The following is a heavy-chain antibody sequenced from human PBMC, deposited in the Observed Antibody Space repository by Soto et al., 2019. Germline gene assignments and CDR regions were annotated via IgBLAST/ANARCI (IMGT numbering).Heavy chain of an antibody. Sequence: SETLSLTCTVSGGSISSYYWSWIRQPPGKGLEWIGYIYYSGSTNYNPSLKSRVTISVDTSKNQFSLKLSSVTAADTAVYYCARGGQLWLRLPSYYYYMDVWGKGTTVTVSS. D-gene: IGHD5-18*01. V-gene: IGHV4-59*12. CDR1: GGSISSYY. J-gene: IGHJ6*03. CDR2: IYYSGST. CDR3: ARGGQLWLRLPSYYYYMDV.